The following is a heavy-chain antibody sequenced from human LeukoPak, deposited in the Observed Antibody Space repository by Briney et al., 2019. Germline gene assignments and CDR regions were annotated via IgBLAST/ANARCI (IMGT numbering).Heavy chain of an antibody. V-gene: IGHV3-64*01. Sequence: GGSLRLSCAASGFTFSSYAMHWVRQAPGKGLEYVSGISSDGGSPFHVNSVKGRFTISRDNSKDTLYLQMGSLRAEDMAVYYCAREYCSGSRCQYYFDYWGQGTLATVSS. J-gene: IGHJ4*02. D-gene: IGHD2-15*01. CDR3: AREYCSGSRCQYYFDY. CDR1: GFTFSSYA. CDR2: ISSDGGSP.